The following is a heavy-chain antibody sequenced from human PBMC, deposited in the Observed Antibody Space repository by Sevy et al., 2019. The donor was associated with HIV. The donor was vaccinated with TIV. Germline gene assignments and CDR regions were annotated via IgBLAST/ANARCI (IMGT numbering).Heavy chain of an antibody. J-gene: IGHJ4*02. D-gene: IGHD6-13*01. CDR1: GGSISSSDYY. Sequence: SQTLSLTCTVSGGSISSSDYYWGWIRQPPGKGLEWIGTISYSGNTYYNPSLKSRITISVDTSKNQFSLKLGSVTAADTAVYYCANDIATADGSFDYWGQGTLVTVSS. CDR2: ISYSGNT. CDR3: ANDIATADGSFDY. V-gene: IGHV4-39*01.